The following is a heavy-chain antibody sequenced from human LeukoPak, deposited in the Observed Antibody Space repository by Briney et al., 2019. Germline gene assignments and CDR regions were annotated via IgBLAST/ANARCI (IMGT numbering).Heavy chain of an antibody. Sequence: SVKVSCKASGFTFSSSTMQWVRQARGQRLEWIGWIVVGSGNTNYAQKFQERVTITRDTSASTAYMELSSLRSEDTAVYYCARGLNDYVWGSYRFEYFQHWGQGTLVTVSS. V-gene: IGHV1-58*02. J-gene: IGHJ1*01. CDR2: IVVGSGNT. D-gene: IGHD3-16*02. CDR1: GFTFSSST. CDR3: ARGLNDYVWGSYRFEYFQH.